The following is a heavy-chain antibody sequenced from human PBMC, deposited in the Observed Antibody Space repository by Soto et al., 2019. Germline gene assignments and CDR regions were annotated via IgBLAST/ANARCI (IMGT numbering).Heavy chain of an antibody. V-gene: IGHV3-23*01. CDR1: GFTFTSYV. Sequence: EVQLLESGGGLVQPGGSLRLSCAASGFTFTSYVMSWVRQAPGKGLEWVSGISGSGGSTYYADAVKGRFTISRGNSKNTLYLQINSLRAEDTAVYYCAKDVYYYDRSGYYTGGFDDWGQGTLVTVS. J-gene: IGHJ4*02. D-gene: IGHD3-22*01. CDR2: ISGSGGST. CDR3: AKDVYYYDRSGYYTGGFDD.